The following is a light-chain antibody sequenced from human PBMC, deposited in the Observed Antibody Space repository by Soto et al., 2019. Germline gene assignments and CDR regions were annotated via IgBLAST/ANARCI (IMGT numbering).Light chain of an antibody. CDR3: QKYNSGPWT. V-gene: IGKV1-27*01. Sequence: DIQMTQSPSSLSASVGDRVTSTCRASQGISNYLAWYQQNPGKVPQLLIYAASTLQSGVPSRFSGTGSGTDFTLTISSLQPEDVATYYCQKYNSGPWTFGKGTKVEIK. CDR1: QGISNY. J-gene: IGKJ1*01. CDR2: AAS.